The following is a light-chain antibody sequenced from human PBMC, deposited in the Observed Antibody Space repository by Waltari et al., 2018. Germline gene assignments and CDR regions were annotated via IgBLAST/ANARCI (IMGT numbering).Light chain of an antibody. J-gene: IGKJ1*01. CDR2: GAS. Sequence: EIVMTQSPATLSLSPGERATLSCRASQSVSSSLAWYQQKPGQAPRLLIYGASSRATGIPDRFSGSGSGTDFTLTISSLEPEDVGVYFCLQRSNWWTFGQGTKVEIK. CDR3: LQRSNWWT. V-gene: IGKV3D-15*01. CDR1: QSVSSS.